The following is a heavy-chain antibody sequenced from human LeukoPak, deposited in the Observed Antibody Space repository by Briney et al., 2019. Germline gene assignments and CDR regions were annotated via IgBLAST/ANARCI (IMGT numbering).Heavy chain of an antibody. CDR2: IYYSGST. J-gene: IGHJ4*02. CDR1: GGSISSYY. D-gene: IGHD5-18*01. Sequence: PSETLSLTCTVSGGSISSYYWSWIRQPPGKGLEWIGYIYYSGSTNYNPSLKSRVTISVDTSKNQFSLKLSSVTAADTAVYYCARRIQLWSSFDYWGQGTLVTVSS. V-gene: IGHV4-59*12. CDR3: ARRIQLWSSFDY.